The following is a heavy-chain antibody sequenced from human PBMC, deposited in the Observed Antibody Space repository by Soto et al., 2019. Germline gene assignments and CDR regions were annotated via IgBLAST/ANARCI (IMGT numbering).Heavy chain of an antibody. J-gene: IGHJ6*02. Sequence: QVQLQESGPGLVKPSWTLSVTCDVSGGSISDSLCRKWVRQPPGKVLGWGGEIYQSGSTHYSPSLKSRVTISIDKSNNLLSLRLTAVTAADTAVYYCARPVHDDTGHYFGGLDIWGPGTTVTVSS. CDR3: ARPVHDDTGHYFGGLDI. CDR1: GGSISDSLC. D-gene: IGHD3-22*01. CDR2: IYQSGST. V-gene: IGHV4-4*02.